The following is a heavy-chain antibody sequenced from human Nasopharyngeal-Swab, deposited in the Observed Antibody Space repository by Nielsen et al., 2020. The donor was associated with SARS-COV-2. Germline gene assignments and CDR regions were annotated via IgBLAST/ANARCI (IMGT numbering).Heavy chain of an antibody. J-gene: IGHJ6*02. V-gene: IGHV3-7*01. CDR1: GFTFSSYW. Sequence: GESLKISCAASGFTFSSYWMSWVRQAPGKGLEWVANIKQDGSEKYYVDSMKGRFTISRDNAKNSLYLQMNSLRAEDTAVYYCARDEYYYDSSGYYDGMDVWGQGTTVTVSS. CDR2: IKQDGSEK. CDR3: ARDEYYYDSSGYYDGMDV. D-gene: IGHD3-22*01.